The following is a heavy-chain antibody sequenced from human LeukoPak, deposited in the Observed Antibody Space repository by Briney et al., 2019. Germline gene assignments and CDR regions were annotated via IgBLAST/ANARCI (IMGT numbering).Heavy chain of an antibody. CDR3: ARQAYCGADCYSLDY. V-gene: IGHV4-4*09. CDR2: IYTSEST. J-gene: IGHJ4*02. D-gene: IGHD2-21*02. CDR1: GGSISRYS. Sequence: SVTLSLTCTVSGGSISRYSWSWVRQPPGKGLEWIGSIYTSESTNSNPSLKSRVTISVDTSKSQFSLKLSSVTAADTAVYYCARQAYCGADCYSLDYWGQGTLVTVSS.